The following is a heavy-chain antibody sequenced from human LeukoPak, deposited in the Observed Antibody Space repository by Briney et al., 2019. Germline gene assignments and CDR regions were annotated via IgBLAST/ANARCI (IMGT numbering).Heavy chain of an antibody. CDR3: ARQTRRRQLLPDYYYYYYMDV. CDR2: IYYSGST. D-gene: IGHD2-2*01. V-gene: IGHV4-59*12. CDR1: GGSISSYY. J-gene: IGHJ6*03. Sequence: SETLSLTCTVSGGSISSYYWSWIRQPPGKGLEWIGYIYYSGSTNYNPSLKSRVTISVDTSKNQFSLKLSSVTAADTAVYYCARQTRRRQLLPDYYYYYYMDVWGKGTTVTISS.